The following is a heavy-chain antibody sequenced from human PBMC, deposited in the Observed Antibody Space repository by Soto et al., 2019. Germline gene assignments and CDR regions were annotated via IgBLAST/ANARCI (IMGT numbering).Heavy chain of an antibody. CDR3: AVSTLAARQKFDY. V-gene: IGHV1-69*13. CDR2: IIPIFGTA. J-gene: IGHJ4*02. Sequence: GASVKVSCKASGGTFSSYAISWVRQAPGQGLEWMGGIIPIFGTANYAQKFQGRVTITADESTSTAYMELSSLRSEDTAVYYCAVSTLAARQKFDYWGQGTLVTVSS. D-gene: IGHD6-6*01. CDR1: GGTFSSYA.